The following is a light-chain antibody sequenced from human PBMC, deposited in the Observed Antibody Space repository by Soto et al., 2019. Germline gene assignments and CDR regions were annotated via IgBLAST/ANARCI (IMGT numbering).Light chain of an antibody. CDR2: DVS. V-gene: IGKV3-20*01. J-gene: IGKJ1*01. CDR1: QYIRYNY. Sequence: THSTRTLSLSPGERATLCCRYSQYIRYNYLAWYQQKRAQAPRLLIYDVSSRATGIPDRFSGSGSGTDFTLTISRLEPEDFAAYYCQQYDASKTFGQGTKVELK. CDR3: QQYDASKT.